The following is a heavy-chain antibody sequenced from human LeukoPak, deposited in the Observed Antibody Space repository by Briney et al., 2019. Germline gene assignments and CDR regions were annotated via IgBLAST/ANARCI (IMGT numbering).Heavy chain of an antibody. Sequence: SETLSLTCTVSGGSISSGSYYWSWIRQPAGKGLEWIGRIYTSGSTNYNPSLKSRVTISVDTSKNQFSLKLSSVTAADTAVYYCARDPLEYSRPYYYYYMDVWGKGTTVTVSS. V-gene: IGHV4-61*02. CDR1: GGSISSGSYY. CDR2: IYTSGST. D-gene: IGHD6-6*01. CDR3: ARDPLEYSRPYYYYYMDV. J-gene: IGHJ6*03.